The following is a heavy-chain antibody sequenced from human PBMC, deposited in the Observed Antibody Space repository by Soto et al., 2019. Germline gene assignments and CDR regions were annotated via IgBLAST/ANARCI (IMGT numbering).Heavy chain of an antibody. Sequence: EVRLLESGGGLEQPGGSLRLSCATSGFTFNHYAMSWVLQAPGKGLEWVSGISGGGGGTYYADSVKCRFIISRANSKNPLYLQINGLRTEDTAVYFWAKDVHYDSSGGLDHWGQGTLVTVAS. J-gene: IGHJ4*02. CDR2: ISGGGGGT. CDR3: AKDVHYDSSGGLDH. D-gene: IGHD3-22*01. V-gene: IGHV3-23*01. CDR1: GFTFNHYA.